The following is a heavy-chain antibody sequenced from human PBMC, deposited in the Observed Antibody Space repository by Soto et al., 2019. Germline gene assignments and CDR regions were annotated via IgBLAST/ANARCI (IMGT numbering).Heavy chain of an antibody. CDR3: ARVSWDISSSEVGWFDP. CDR1: GGSISNYY. Sequence: PSETLSLTCTVSGGSISNYYWSWIRQPPGKGLEWIGYIFYSGSTNYNPSLKSRVTISVDTSKNQVSLKLTSVTAADTAVYYCARVSWDISSSEVGWFDPWGQGTLVTVSS. D-gene: IGHD2-15*01. V-gene: IGHV4-59*01. CDR2: IFYSGST. J-gene: IGHJ5*02.